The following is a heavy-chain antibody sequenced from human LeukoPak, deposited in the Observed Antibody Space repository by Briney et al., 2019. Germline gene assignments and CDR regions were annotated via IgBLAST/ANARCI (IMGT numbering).Heavy chain of an antibody. J-gene: IGHJ4*02. V-gene: IGHV4-61*05. Sequence: SETLSLTCTVSGGSISISNYYWGWIRQPPGKGLEWIGYIYYSGSTNYNPSLKSRVTISVDTSKNQFSLKLSSVTAADTAVYYCARGSRGGSSWYYFDYWGQGTLVTVSS. D-gene: IGHD6-13*01. CDR1: GGSISISNYY. CDR3: ARGSRGGSSWYYFDY. CDR2: IYYSGST.